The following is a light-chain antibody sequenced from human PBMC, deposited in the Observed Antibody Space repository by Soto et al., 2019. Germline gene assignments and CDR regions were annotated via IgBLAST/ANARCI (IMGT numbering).Light chain of an antibody. J-gene: IGKJ2*01. V-gene: IGKV1-39*01. CDR1: QSIGVY. CDR3: QQSRSPPYT. CDR2: SAS. Sequence: DVQMTQSPSSLSASVGDRVTITCRASQSIGVYLNWYQQKPGKVPKLLIYSASILQSGVPSRFSGSGSGTDFTVTINSLQPEDLATYYCQQSRSPPYTFGQGTKLEIK.